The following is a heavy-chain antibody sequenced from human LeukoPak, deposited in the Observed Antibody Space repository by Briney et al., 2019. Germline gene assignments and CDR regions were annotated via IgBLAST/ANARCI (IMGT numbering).Heavy chain of an antibody. J-gene: IGHJ4*02. CDR1: GYTFTSYG. D-gene: IGHD2-2*01. V-gene: IGHV1-18*01. CDR3: ALTSVYCSSTSCPGDY. CDR2: ISAYNGNT. Sequence: ASVKVSCKASGYTFTSYGISWVRQAPGQGLEWMGWISAYNGNTNYAQKLQGRVTMTTDTSTSTAYMELRSLRSDDTAVYYCALTSVYCSSTSCPGDYWGQGTLVTVSS.